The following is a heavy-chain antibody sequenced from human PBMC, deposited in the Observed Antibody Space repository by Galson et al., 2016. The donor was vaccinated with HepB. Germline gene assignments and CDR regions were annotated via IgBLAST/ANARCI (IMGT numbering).Heavy chain of an antibody. CDR2: IIPIFGPA. J-gene: IGHJ6*02. D-gene: IGHD1-14*01. V-gene: IGHV1-69*06. Sequence: SVKVSCKASGGTFSRYAISWVRQAPGQGLEWMGGIIPIFGPANSAQKFQGRVTITADKSTSTAYMELSSLRSEDTAVYYCARSRNPDYYYYAMDVWGQGTTVTVSS. CDR3: ARSRNPDYYYYAMDV. CDR1: GGTFSRYA.